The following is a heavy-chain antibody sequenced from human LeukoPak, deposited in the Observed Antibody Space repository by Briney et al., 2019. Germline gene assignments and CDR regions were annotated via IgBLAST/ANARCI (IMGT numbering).Heavy chain of an antibody. CDR3: ARDITMVRGVSDY. V-gene: IGHV4-39*07. CDR1: GGSISSSSYY. CDR2: IYYSGST. Sequence: SEALSLTCTVSGGSISSSSYYWGWIRQPPGKGLEWIGSIYYSGSTYYNPSLKSRVTISVDTSKNQFSLKLSSVTAADTAVYYCARDITMVRGVSDYWGQGTLVTVSS. J-gene: IGHJ4*02. D-gene: IGHD3-10*01.